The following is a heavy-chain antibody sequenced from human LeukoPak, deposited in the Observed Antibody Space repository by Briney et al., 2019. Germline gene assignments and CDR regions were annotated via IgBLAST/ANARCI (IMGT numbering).Heavy chain of an antibody. V-gene: IGHV4-34*01. Sequence: SETLSLTCAVYGGSFSGYYWSWIRQPPGKGLEWIGEINHSGSTNYNPSLKSRVTISVDTSKNQFSLRLSSVTAADTAVYYCARGLNHYDSSGYYGFDYWGQGTLVTVSS. CDR2: INHSGST. CDR1: GGSFSGYY. CDR3: ARGLNHYDSSGYYGFDY. D-gene: IGHD3-22*01. J-gene: IGHJ4*02.